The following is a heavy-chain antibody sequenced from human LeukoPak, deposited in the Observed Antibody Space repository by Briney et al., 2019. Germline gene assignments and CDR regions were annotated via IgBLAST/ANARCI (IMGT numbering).Heavy chain of an antibody. D-gene: IGHD6-6*01. Sequence: PSETLSLTCAVYGGSFSDYYWSWIRQPPGKGLEWIGEINHSGNSNYNPSLKSRVTISVDTSKNQFSLKLSSVTAADTAVYYCARGPPTIRIAARPGYDYWGQGTLVTVSS. V-gene: IGHV4-34*01. CDR1: GGSFSDYY. CDR3: ARGPPTIRIAARPGYDY. J-gene: IGHJ4*02. CDR2: INHSGNS.